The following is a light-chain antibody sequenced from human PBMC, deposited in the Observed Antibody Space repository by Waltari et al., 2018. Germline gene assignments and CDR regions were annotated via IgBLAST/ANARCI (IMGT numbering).Light chain of an antibody. CDR3: QRYGSS. Sequence: IVVTQSPGTLSLSRGERAALSCRASQSFSSNYLAWYQQKPVQAPRLLIYGASNRATGIPDRFSGSGSGADFSLTISRLAPEDFAVYYCQRYGSSFGQGTRLEIK. J-gene: IGKJ5*01. V-gene: IGKV3-20*01. CDR1: QSFSSNY. CDR2: GAS.